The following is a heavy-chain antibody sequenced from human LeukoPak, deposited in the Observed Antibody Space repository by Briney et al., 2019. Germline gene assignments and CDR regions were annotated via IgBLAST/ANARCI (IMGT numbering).Heavy chain of an antibody. CDR3: ATRPSGDYPYFDY. V-gene: IGHV3-66*01. CDR1: GFAVTRKY. D-gene: IGHD4-17*01. Sequence: GGSLRLSCAASGFAVTRKYMSWVRQAPGKGLEWVSVIYSGGSTYYAGSVKGRFTISRDNSKNTLYLQMNSLRAEDTAVYYCATRPSGDYPYFDYWGQGTLVTVSS. CDR2: IYSGGST. J-gene: IGHJ4*02.